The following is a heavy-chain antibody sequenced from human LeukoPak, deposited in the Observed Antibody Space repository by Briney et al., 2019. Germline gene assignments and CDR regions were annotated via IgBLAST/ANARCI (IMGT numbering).Heavy chain of an antibody. CDR2: ISAYNGNT. J-gene: IGHJ6*02. D-gene: IGHD2-8*01. Sequence: GASVKVSCKASGYTFTRYYIHWVRQAPGQGLEWMGWISAYNGNTNYAQKLQGRVTMTTDTSTSTAYMELRSLRSDDTAVYYCARDFSYGQVRVSSYYYYGMDVWGQGTTVTVSS. V-gene: IGHV1-18*04. CDR1: GYTFTRYY. CDR3: ARDFSYGQVRVSSYYYYGMDV.